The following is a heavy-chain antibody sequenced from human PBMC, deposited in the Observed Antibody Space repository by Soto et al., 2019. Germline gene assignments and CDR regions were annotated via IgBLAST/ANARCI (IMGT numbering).Heavy chain of an antibody. CDR1: GGSFSGYY. Sequence: SETLSLTCAVYGGSFSGYYWSWIRQPPGKGLEWIGEINHSGSTNYNPSLKSRVTISVDTSKNQFPLKLSSVTAADTAVYYCARDKTYYDILTGYPKPEYYFDYWGQGTLVTVSS. V-gene: IGHV4-34*01. J-gene: IGHJ4*02. CDR2: INHSGST. CDR3: ARDKTYYDILTGYPKPEYYFDY. D-gene: IGHD3-9*01.